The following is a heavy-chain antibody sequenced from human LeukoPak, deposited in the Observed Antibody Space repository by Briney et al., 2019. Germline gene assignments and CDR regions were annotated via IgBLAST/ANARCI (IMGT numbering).Heavy chain of an antibody. D-gene: IGHD6-25*01. J-gene: IGHJ4*02. V-gene: IGHV4-4*09. CDR3: TRRTRIAAGAYNIDF. CDR2: IYPSGNS. Sequence: SETLSLTCTVSGGSISGYYWNWIRQPPGKGLEWLGYIYPSGNSDYNPSLKSRVSMSVDTSKKQISLRLSPVTAADTAVYYCTRRTRIAAGAYNIDFWGQGTLVTVSS. CDR1: GGSISGYY.